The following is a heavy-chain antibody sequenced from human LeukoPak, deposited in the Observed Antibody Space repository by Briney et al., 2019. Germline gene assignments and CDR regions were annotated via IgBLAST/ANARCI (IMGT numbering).Heavy chain of an antibody. CDR2: INPNSGGT. Sequence: GASVKVSCKSSGYTFTGYYMHWVRQAPGQGLEWMGWINPNSGGTNYAQKFQGWVTMTRDTSISTAYMELSRLRSDDTAVYYCARETDCSGGSCYYDYWGQGTLVTVSS. D-gene: IGHD2-15*01. CDR1: GYTFTGYY. V-gene: IGHV1-2*04. CDR3: ARETDCSGGSCYYDY. J-gene: IGHJ4*02.